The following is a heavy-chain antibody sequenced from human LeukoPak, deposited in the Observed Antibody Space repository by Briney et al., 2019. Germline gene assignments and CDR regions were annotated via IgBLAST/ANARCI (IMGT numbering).Heavy chain of an antibody. CDR2: IYYSGST. J-gene: IGHJ4*02. CDR3: ARDVRGGVASFDY. CDR1: GGSFSGYY. Sequence: SETLSLTCAVYGGSFSGYYWSWIRQPPGKGLEWIGSIYYSGSTYYNASLKSRVTISGDRSNNQFSLKLSSVTAADTAVYYCARDVRGGVASFDYWGQGTLVTVSS. V-gene: IGHV4-34*01.